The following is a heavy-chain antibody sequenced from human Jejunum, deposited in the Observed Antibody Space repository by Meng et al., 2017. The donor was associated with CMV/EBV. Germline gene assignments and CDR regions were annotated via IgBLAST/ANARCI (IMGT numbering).Heavy chain of an antibody. Sequence: FGFTVSSNYMSWVRQSPGKGLEWVSLIYSGGSTYYADSVKGRFTVSRDNSKNTLYLQMNSLRAEDTAVYYCARGDYYERGYYSDYWGQGTLVTVSS. CDR1: GFTVSSNY. CDR3: ARGDYYERGYYSDY. CDR2: IYSGGST. D-gene: IGHD3-22*01. V-gene: IGHV3-53*01. J-gene: IGHJ4*02.